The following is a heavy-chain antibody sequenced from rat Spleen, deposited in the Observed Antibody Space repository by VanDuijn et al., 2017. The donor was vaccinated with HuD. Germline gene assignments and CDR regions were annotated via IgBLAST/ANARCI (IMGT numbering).Heavy chain of an antibody. J-gene: IGHJ2*01. CDR3: AREGATVDY. CDR2: INYSGSN. D-gene: IGHD1-8*01. CDR1: GYSITSSYS. Sequence: EVQLQESGPGLVKPSQSLSLTFFVTGYSITSSYSWNWIRKVPGNKMEWIGYINYSGSNTYNPSLKSRISITRDSSKNQFFLHLNSVTTEDTATYYCAREGATVDYWGQGVMVTVSS. V-gene: IGHV3-1*01.